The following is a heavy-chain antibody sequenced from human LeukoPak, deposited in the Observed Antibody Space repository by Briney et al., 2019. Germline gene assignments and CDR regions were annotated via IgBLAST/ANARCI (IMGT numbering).Heavy chain of an antibody. CDR2: IYYNGDT. Sequence: SETLSLTCTVSGASISSSSYYWAWIRQPPGKGLEWIGSIYYNGDTYYNPSLKSRVTISVDASKNQFSLHLSSVTAADTAVYYCARAGYSSGSFDYWGQGTLVTVSS. CDR3: ARAGYSSGSFDY. J-gene: IGHJ4*02. V-gene: IGHV4-39*07. CDR1: GASISSSSYY. D-gene: IGHD6-19*01.